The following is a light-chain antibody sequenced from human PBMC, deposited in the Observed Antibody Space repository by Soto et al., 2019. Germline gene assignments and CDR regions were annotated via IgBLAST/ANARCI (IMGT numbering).Light chain of an antibody. CDR1: ALAKKY. CDR2: EDS. V-gene: IGLV3-10*01. J-gene: IGLJ2*01. Sequence: SYELTQPPSVSVSPGQTARITCSGDALAKKYAYWYQQKSGQAPVLVIYEDSKRPSGIPERFSGSSSGTMATLTVSGAQVEDEADDYCYSTDSSGNHAGGFGRGTQLTVL. CDR3: YSTDSSGNHAGG.